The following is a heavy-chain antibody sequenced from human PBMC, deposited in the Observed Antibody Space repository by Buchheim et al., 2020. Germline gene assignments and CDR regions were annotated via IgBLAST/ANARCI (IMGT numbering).Heavy chain of an antibody. CDR3: ARDIGSYYDSSGYSYFDY. V-gene: IGHV3-7*01. J-gene: IGHJ4*02. CDR2: IKQDGSEK. Sequence: EVQLVESGGGLVQPGGSLRLSCAASGFTFSSYWMSWVRQAPGKGLEWVANIKQDGSEKYYVDSVKGRFTISRDNAKNSLYLQINNLRAEETAVYYCARDIGSYYDSSGYSYFDYWGQGTL. CDR1: GFTFSSYW. D-gene: IGHD3-22*01.